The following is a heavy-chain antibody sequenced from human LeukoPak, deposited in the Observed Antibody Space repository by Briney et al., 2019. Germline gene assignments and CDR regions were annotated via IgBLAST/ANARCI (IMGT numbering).Heavy chain of an antibody. V-gene: IGHV4-39*01. CDR3: ALGGVAEY. Sequence: SETLSLTWTVSGGSISSSSYYWGWIRPPPGKGLEWIGSIYYSGSTYYNPSLKSRVTISVDTSKNQFSLQLSSVSAADTAVYYCALGGVAEYWGQGTLVTVSS. J-gene: IGHJ4*02. CDR2: IYYSGST. CDR1: GGSISSSSYY. D-gene: IGHD2-8*02.